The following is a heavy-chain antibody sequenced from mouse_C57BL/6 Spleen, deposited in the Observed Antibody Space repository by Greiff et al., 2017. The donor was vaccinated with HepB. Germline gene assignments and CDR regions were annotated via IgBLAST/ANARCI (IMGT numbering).Heavy chain of an antibody. D-gene: IGHD4-1*02. CDR2: IRSKSNNYAT. Sequence: EVKLVESGGGLVQPKGSLKLSCAASGFSFNTYAMNWVRQAPGKGLEWVARIRSKSNNYATYYADSVKDRFTISRDDSESMLYLQMNNLKTEDTAMYYCVRGQLPYFDYWGQGTTLTVSS. J-gene: IGHJ2*01. CDR3: VRGQLPYFDY. CDR1: GFSFNTYA. V-gene: IGHV10-1*01.